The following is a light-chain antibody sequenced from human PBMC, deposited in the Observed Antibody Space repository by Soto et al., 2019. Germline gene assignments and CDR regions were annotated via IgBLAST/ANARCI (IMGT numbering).Light chain of an antibody. CDR2: EVS. V-gene: IGLV2-14*01. CDR3: SSYTSSSAWV. CDR1: SSDVGGYNY. J-gene: IGLJ3*02. Sequence: QSALTQPASVSGSPGQSITISCTGTSSDVGGYNYVSWYQQHPGKAPKLIIYEVSHRPSGVSNRFSGSKSGNTASLTISGLQADDEADYYCSSYTSSSAWVFGGGTKLTVL.